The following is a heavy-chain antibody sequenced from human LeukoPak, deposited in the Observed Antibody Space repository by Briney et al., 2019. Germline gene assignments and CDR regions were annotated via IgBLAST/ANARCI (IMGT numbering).Heavy chain of an antibody. D-gene: IGHD3-9*01. CDR3: ARDGDILTGYYGGDWFDP. CDR2: INTNTGNP. J-gene: IGHJ5*02. Sequence: GASVKVSCKASGYTFTSYAMNWVRQAPGQGLEWMGWINTNTGNPTYAQGFTGRFVFSLDTSVGTAYLQISSLKAEDTAVYYCARDGDILTGYYGGDWFDPWGQGTLVTVSS. V-gene: IGHV7-4-1*02. CDR1: GYTFTSYA.